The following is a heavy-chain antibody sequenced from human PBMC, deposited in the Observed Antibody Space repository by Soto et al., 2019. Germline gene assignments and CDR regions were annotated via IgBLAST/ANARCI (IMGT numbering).Heavy chain of an antibody. Sequence: SETLSLTCAVYGGSFSGYYWSWIRQPPGKGLEWIGEINHSGSTNYNPSLKSRVTISVDTSKNQFSLKLSSVTAADTAVYYCASSGWQQLVPDYWGQGTLVTSPQ. CDR3: ASSGWQQLVPDY. V-gene: IGHV4-34*01. CDR2: INHSGST. D-gene: IGHD6-13*01. J-gene: IGHJ4*02. CDR1: GGSFSGYY.